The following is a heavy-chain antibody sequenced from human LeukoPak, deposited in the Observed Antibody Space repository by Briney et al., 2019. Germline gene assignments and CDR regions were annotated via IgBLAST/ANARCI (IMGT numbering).Heavy chain of an antibody. D-gene: IGHD3-22*01. V-gene: IGHV1-18*01. CDR3: ARDLWNFYDDSGYNRDFDS. CDR2: IGTYGGDT. CDR1: TSR. J-gene: IGHJ5*01. Sequence: ASVKVSCKATSRISWVRQAPGQGLEGMGWIGTYGGDTYYAQKFQGRITVTTDTTTSTLYMDLMNLRSDDTAVYYCARDLWNFYDDSGYNRDFDSWGQGTLVTVSS.